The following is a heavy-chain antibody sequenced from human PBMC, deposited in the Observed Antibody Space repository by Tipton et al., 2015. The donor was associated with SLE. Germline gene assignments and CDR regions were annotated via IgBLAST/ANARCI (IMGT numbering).Heavy chain of an antibody. CDR1: GFTFSNSA. CDR3: ARDTHSGSRADH. D-gene: IGHD1-26*01. CDR2: IFSGGST. V-gene: IGHV3-66*01. Sequence: SLRLSCAASGFTFSNSAVSWVRQAPGKGLEWISVIFSGGSTYYADSVKGRFTFSRDNSKNTLYLQMNSLRVEDTAVYYCARDTHSGSRADHWGQGTMVTVSS. J-gene: IGHJ3*01.